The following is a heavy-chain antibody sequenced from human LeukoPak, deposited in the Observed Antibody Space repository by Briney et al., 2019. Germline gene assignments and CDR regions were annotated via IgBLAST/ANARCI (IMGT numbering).Heavy chain of an antibody. CDR3: ARDIRGYSDY. V-gene: IGHV4-31*03. CDR2: IYYSGST. Sequence: SETLSLTCTVSGGSISSGGYYWSWIRQHPGKGLEWIGYIYYSGSTYYNPSLKSRVTISVDTSKNQFSLRLSSVTAADTAVYYCARDIRGYSDYWGQGTLVTVSS. J-gene: IGHJ4*02. CDR1: GGSISSGGYY. D-gene: IGHD3-22*01.